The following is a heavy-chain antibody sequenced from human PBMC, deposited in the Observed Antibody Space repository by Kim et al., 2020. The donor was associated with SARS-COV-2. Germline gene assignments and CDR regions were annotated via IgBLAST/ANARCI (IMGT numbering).Heavy chain of an antibody. V-gene: IGHV3-23*01. J-gene: IGHJ4*02. CDR2: VSGSAGST. CDR1: GFTFKNYA. D-gene: IGHD3-22*01. Sequence: GGSLRLSCAASGFTFKNYAMTWVRQAPGKGLQWVSTVSGSAGSTYYADSMRARFTISRDNSKNTLYLQMNSLRAEDTAIYYCVKDLRLGYYESSGQRPLDYWCQGTLVTVSS. CDR3: VKDLRLGYYESSGQRPLDY.